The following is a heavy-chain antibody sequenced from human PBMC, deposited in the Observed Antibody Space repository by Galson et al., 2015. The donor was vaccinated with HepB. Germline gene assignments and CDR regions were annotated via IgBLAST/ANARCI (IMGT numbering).Heavy chain of an antibody. J-gene: IGHJ2*01. D-gene: IGHD6-13*01. Sequence: SVKVSCKASGYTFTSYAMNWVRQAPGQGLEWMGWINTNTGNPTYAQGFTGRFVFSLDTSVSTAYLQISSLKAEDTAVYYCASSFSGIAALRGHWYFDLWGRGTLVTVSS. V-gene: IGHV7-4-1*02. CDR1: GYTFTSYA. CDR3: ASSFSGIAALRGHWYFDL. CDR2: INTNTGNP.